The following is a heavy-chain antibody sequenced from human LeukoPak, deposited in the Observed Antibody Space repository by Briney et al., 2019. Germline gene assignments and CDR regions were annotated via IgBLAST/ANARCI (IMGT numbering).Heavy chain of an antibody. CDR1: GFTFRNEE. D-gene: IGHD1-26*01. V-gene: IGHV3-48*03. J-gene: IGHJ4*02. Sequence: PGGSLRLSCVGPGFTFRNEEMNWVRQAPGKGLEWIAYISNNGSPIHYRDSVKGRFTISRDNAQSSLFLQMNSLRPDDTAIYYCARGGNYAPFDYWGQGALVAVSS. CDR3: ARGGNYAPFDY. CDR2: ISNNGSPI.